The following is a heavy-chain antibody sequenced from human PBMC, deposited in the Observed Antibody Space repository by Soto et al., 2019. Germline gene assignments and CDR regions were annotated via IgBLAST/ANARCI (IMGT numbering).Heavy chain of an antibody. J-gene: IGHJ4*02. CDR3: ARRGSGSYYDY. V-gene: IGHV3-23*01. D-gene: IGHD1-26*01. Sequence: EVQLLDSGGGLVQPGGSLRLSCAASGFTFSSYAMRWVRQAPGKGLEWVSAISGSGDSTYYADSVKGRFTTSRDNSKNTLYLQMNSLRAEDTAVYYCARRGSGSYYDYWGQGTLVTVSS. CDR1: GFTFSSYA. CDR2: ISGSGDST.